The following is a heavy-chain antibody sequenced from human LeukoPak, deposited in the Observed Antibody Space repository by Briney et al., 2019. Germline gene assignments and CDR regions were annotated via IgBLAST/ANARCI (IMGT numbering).Heavy chain of an antibody. V-gene: IGHV3-66*01. Sequence: GGSLRLSSAASGFTVSSNYMSWVRQAPGKGLEWVSVIYSGGSTYYADSVKGRFTISRDNSKNTLYLQMNSLRAEDTAVYYCASTMGAEDAFDIWGQGTMVTVSS. J-gene: IGHJ3*02. CDR1: GFTVSSNY. CDR2: IYSGGST. CDR3: ASTMGAEDAFDI. D-gene: IGHD1-26*01.